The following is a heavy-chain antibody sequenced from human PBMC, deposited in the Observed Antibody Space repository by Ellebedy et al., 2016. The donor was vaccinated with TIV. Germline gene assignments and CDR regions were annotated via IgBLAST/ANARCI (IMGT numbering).Heavy chain of an antibody. CDR3: ANMAWGNEDYSVDS. V-gene: IGHV3-30*18. J-gene: IGHJ5*01. D-gene: IGHD2-21*01. CDR2: IANDGRNK. Sequence: GESLKISXAASGFLFNQYGMHWVRQAPGKGLEWVAVIANDGRNKYYGDSVKGRFTISRDNSKNTLYLQMNSLKVKDTAVYYCANMAWGNEDYSVDSWGQGTLVTVSS. CDR1: GFLFNQYG.